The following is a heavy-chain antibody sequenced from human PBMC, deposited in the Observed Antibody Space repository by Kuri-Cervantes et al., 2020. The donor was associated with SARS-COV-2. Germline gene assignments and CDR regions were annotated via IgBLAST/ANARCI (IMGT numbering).Heavy chain of an antibody. CDR1: GFTFSSYA. Sequence: GESLKISCAASGFTFSSYAMHWVRQAPGKGLEYVSAISSNGGSTYYANSVKGRFTISRDNSKNTLYLQMNSLRAEDTAVYYCAKDVTYYYDSSVDYWGQGTLVTVSS. V-gene: IGHV3-64*01. CDR2: ISSNGGST. D-gene: IGHD3-22*01. CDR3: AKDVTYYYDSSVDY. J-gene: IGHJ4*02.